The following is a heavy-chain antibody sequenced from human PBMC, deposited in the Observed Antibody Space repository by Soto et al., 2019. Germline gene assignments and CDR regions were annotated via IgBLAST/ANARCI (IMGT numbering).Heavy chain of an antibody. CDR2: IVPVFGAT. Sequence: SVKVSCKASGDTFSSYGISWVRQAPGRGLEWMGGIVPVFGATKYAQKFQDRVTVTADKSTGTAYMELSSLTSEDTAVYYCARCQFSYVQNYYYYYAMDVWGQGTTVTVSS. D-gene: IGHD1-1*01. V-gene: IGHV1-69*06. CDR3: ARCQFSYVQNYYYYYAMDV. J-gene: IGHJ6*02. CDR1: GDTFSSYG.